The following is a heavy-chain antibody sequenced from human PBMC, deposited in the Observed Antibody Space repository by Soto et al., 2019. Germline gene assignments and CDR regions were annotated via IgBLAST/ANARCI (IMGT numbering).Heavy chain of an antibody. CDR1: GGSIGNFY. D-gene: IGHD3-9*01. J-gene: IGHJ6*03. V-gene: IGHV4-59*08. Sequence: SETMSLTCTVSGGSIGNFYWSWIRQPPGKGLEWIGYVYYTGSTSYNPSLKRRVTFSADSSRGQFSLRLNSVTAADTAVYYCARTVLGPDLLADSFVDYYYYMDVWGQGTTVTVSS. CDR3: ARTVLGPDLLADSFVDYYYYMDV. CDR2: VYYTGST.